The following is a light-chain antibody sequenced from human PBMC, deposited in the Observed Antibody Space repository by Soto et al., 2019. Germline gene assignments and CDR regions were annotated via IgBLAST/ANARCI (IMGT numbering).Light chain of an antibody. Sequence: QSVLTQPASVSGSPGQSITISCTGTSXDVGGYNYVSWYQQHPGKAPKLMIFAVNNRPSGVSNRFSGSKSGNTASLNISGLQAEDEADYYCSSFSSGSNRYVLGTGTKVTVL. V-gene: IGLV2-14*01. CDR3: SSFSSGSNRYV. CDR1: SXDVGGYNY. J-gene: IGLJ1*01. CDR2: AVN.